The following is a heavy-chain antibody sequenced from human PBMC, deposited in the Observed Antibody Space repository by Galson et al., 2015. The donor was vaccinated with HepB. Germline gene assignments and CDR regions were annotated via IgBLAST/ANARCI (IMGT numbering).Heavy chain of an antibody. Sequence: SVKVSCKASGYTFTGYYMHWVRQAPGQGLEWMGWINPNSGGTNYAQKFQGRVTMTRDTSISTAYMELSRLRSDDTAVYYCARDQRCSSTSCYYGMDVWGQGTTVTVSS. CDR3: ARDQRCSSTSCYYGMDV. CDR2: INPNSGGT. CDR1: GYTFTGYY. J-gene: IGHJ6*02. V-gene: IGHV1-2*02. D-gene: IGHD2-2*01.